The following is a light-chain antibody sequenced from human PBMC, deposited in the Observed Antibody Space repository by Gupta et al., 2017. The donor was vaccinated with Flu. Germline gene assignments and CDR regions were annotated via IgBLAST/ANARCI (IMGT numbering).Light chain of an antibody. CDR3: QQYNNWPLT. J-gene: IGKJ4*01. Sequence: EIVMTQSPATLSVSPGEGATLSCGASQSVSSNLAWYQQKSGQAPRLLIYGASTRATGIPARFSGSGSGTEFTLTISSLQSEDFALYYCQQYNNWPLTFGGGTKVEIK. CDR2: GAS. V-gene: IGKV3-15*01. CDR1: QSVSSN.